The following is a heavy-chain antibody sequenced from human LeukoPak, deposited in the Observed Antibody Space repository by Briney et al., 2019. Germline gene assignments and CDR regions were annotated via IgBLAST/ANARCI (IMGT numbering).Heavy chain of an antibody. J-gene: IGHJ4*02. D-gene: IGHD3-9*01. CDR3: ARGHYFDWFAYFDY. V-gene: IGHV3-53*01. CDR2: IYSVGST. CDR1: GLTVSSSS. Sequence: PGGSLRLSCAASGLTVSSSSMSWVRQAPGKGLDWVSFIYSVGSTYYADSVKGRFTISRDNSKNTLYLQMNSLRAEDTALYYCARGHYFDWFAYFDYWGQGTLVTVSS.